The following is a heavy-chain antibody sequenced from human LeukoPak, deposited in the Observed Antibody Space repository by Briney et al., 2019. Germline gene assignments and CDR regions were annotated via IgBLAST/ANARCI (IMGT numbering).Heavy chain of an antibody. CDR2: IYHSGST. CDR1: GGSISSGGYY. V-gene: IGHV4-30-2*01. Sequence: PSETLSLTCTVSGGSISSGGYYWSWIRQPPGKGLEWIGYIYHSGSTYYNPSLKSRVTISVDRSKNQFSLKLSSVTAADTAVYYCASLDSSGYYWDYWGQGTLVTVSS. D-gene: IGHD3-22*01. CDR3: ASLDSSGYYWDY. J-gene: IGHJ4*02.